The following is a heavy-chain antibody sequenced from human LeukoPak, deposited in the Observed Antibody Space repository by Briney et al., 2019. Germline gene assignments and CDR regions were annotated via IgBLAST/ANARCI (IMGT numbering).Heavy chain of an antibody. Sequence: SETLSLTCAVYGGSFSGYYWSWIRQPPGKGLEWIGEINHSGSTNYNPSLKSRATISVDTSKNQFSLKLSSVTAADTAVYYCARGPVGCVLFDYWGQGTLVTVSS. V-gene: IGHV4-34*01. CDR2: INHSGST. J-gene: IGHJ4*02. CDR1: GGSFSGYY. CDR3: ARGPVGCVLFDY. D-gene: IGHD6-19*01.